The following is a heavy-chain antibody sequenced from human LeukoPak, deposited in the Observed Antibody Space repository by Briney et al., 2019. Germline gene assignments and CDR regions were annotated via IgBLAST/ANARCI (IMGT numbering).Heavy chain of an antibody. D-gene: IGHD3-10*01. CDR3: AGHPHYYGSPEYYFDY. CDR1: GYTFTGYY. J-gene: IGHJ4*02. CDR2: IIPIFGTA. Sequence: GASVKVSCKASGYTFTGYYMHWVRQAPGQGLEWMGGIIPIFGTANYAQKFQGRVTITADESTSTAYMELSSLRSEDTAVYYCAGHPHYYGSPEYYFDYWGQGTLVTVSS. V-gene: IGHV1-69*13.